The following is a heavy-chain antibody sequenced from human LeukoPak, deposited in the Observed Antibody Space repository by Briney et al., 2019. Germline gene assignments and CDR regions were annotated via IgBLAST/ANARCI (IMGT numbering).Heavy chain of an antibody. Sequence: GGSLRLSCAASGFTFGPYTMNWVRQAPGEGLEWVASISSTSTYKYYADSWKGRFIISRDNSKNSVYLQMNSLKVEDTAMYYCVRDPGVPAAPFDYWGQGTLVAVSS. J-gene: IGHJ4*02. D-gene: IGHD2-2*01. CDR3: VRDPGVPAAPFDY. CDR2: ISSTSTYK. CDR1: GFTFGPYT. V-gene: IGHV3-21*01.